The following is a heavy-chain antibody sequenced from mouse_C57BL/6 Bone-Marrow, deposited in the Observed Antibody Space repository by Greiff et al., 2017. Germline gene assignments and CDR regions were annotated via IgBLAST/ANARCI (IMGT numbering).Heavy chain of an antibody. CDR1: GFNIKDYY. V-gene: IGHV14-1*01. CDR2: IDPEDGDT. CDR3: ARPYYSNYWYFDV. D-gene: IGHD2-5*01. J-gene: IGHJ1*03. Sequence: VQLQQSGAELVRPGASVKLSCTASGFNIKDYYMHWVKQRPEQGLEWIGRIDPEDGDTEYAPKFQGKATMTADTSSNTAYLQLSSLTSEDTAVYYCARPYYSNYWYFDVWGTGTTVTVSS.